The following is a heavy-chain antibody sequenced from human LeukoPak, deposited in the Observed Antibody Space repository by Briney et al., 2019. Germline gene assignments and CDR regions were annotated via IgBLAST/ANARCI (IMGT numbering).Heavy chain of an antibody. J-gene: IGHJ4*02. CDR3: ARRSVPYYFDY. Sequence: PSETLSLTCTDSGGSISSYYWSWIRQPPGKGLEWIGYIYYSGSTNYNPSLKSRVTISVDTSKNQFSLKLSSVTAADTAVYYCARRSVPYYFDYWGQGTLVTVSS. V-gene: IGHV4-59*08. CDR2: IYYSGST. D-gene: IGHD4-17*01. CDR1: GGSISSYY.